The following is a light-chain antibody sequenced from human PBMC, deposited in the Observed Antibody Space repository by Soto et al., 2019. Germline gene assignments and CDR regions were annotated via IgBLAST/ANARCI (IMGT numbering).Light chain of an antibody. Sequence: IMVKKWPGALSLSKEERASVCCRASQSVSSCYLAWYQQKPGPAPRLLIYGASSRATGIPDRFSGSGSGTDITLTFSILEPDDFPVYSCLQRILSIPFAQGTRLEI. V-gene: IGKV3D-20*02. CDR1: QSVSSCY. CDR3: LQRILSIP. J-gene: IGKJ5*01. CDR2: GAS.